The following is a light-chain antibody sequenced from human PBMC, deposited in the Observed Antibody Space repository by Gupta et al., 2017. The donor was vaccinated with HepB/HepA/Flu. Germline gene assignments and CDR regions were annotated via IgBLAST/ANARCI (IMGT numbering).Light chain of an antibody. Sequence: EIVMTQSRATLSVSPGERATLSCRASQSVSSNLAWYKKKPGQAPRRLIYGASTRATGIPARFSATGYGKESSPTISSLQSDVCAVYFCQQNNYGHALGFTFGHGTRVDIK. V-gene: IGKV3-15*01. CDR3: QQNNYGHALGFT. J-gene: IGKJ3*01. CDR1: QSVSSN. CDR2: GAS.